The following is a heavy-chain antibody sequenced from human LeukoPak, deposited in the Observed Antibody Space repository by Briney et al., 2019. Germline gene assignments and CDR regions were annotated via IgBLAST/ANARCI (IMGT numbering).Heavy chain of an antibody. V-gene: IGHV5-51*01. J-gene: IGHJ4*02. CDR2: IYPADSDT. CDR1: GYSFTRNW. CDR3: VETGTNATTI. D-gene: IGHD1-1*01. Sequence: GESLKISCKGYGYSFTRNWVGWVRQMPGKGLEWMGIIYPADSDTRYSPSFQGQVTMSADSSISTAFLQWSSLKASDTAMYYCVETGTNATTIWGQGTLVTVSS.